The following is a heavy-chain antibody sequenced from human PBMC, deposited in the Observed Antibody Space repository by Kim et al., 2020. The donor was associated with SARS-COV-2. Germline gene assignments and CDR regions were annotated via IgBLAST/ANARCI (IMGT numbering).Heavy chain of an antibody. CDR1: GFTFSSYG. Sequence: GGSLRLSCAASGFTFSSYGMHWVRQAPGKGLEWVAVIWYDGSNKYYADSVKGRFTISRDNSKNTLYLQMNSLRAEDTAVYYCARDIIGGESIVLMVYAPYGMDVWGQGTTVTVSS. J-gene: IGHJ6*02. CDR3: ARDIIGGESIVLMVYAPYGMDV. V-gene: IGHV3-33*08. D-gene: IGHD2-8*01. CDR2: IWYDGSNK.